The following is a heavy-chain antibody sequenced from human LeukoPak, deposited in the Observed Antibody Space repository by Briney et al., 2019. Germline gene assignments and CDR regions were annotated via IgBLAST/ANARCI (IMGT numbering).Heavy chain of an antibody. Sequence: SETLSLTCAVYGGSFSGYYWSWIRQPPGKGLEWIGEINHSGSTNYNPSLKNRVTISVDTSKNQFSLKLSSVTAADTAVYYCARGMRDGYNKWFDPWGQGTLVTVSS. J-gene: IGHJ5*02. CDR2: INHSGST. V-gene: IGHV4-34*01. D-gene: IGHD5-24*01. CDR1: GGSFSGYY. CDR3: ARGMRDGYNKWFDP.